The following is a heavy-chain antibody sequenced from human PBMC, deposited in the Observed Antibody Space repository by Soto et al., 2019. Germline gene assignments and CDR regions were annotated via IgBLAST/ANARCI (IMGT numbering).Heavy chain of an antibody. CDR2: ITTSGGST. Sequence: EVQLLESGGGLVQPGGSLRLSCAASGFTFSSYAMSWVRQAPGKGLEWVSTITTSGGSTYNADSVKGRFTISRDNSKNTLYLQMNSLRADDTAVYYCAKELLEVVPAAIDSLGQGTLVTVSS. J-gene: IGHJ4*02. CDR1: GFTFSSYA. D-gene: IGHD2-2*01. CDR3: AKELLEVVPAAIDS. V-gene: IGHV3-23*01.